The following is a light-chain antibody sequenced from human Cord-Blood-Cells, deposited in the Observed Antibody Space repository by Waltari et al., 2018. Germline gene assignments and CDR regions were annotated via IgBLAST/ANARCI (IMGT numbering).Light chain of an antibody. CDR2: WAS. J-gene: IGKJ1*01. CDR1: QSVLYSSNNKNY. V-gene: IGKV4-1*01. CDR3: QQYYSTPRT. Sequence: DIVMTQSPDSLAVSLGERATINCKSSQSVLYSSNNKNYLAWYQQKPGQPPKLLIYWASTRESGVPDRFSGSGSGTDFTLTISSLQAEYVAVYYCQQYYSTPRTFGQWTKVEIK.